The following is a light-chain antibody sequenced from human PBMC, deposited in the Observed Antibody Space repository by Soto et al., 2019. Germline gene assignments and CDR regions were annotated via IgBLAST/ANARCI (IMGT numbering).Light chain of an antibody. V-gene: IGKV1-5*01. Sequence: DIQMTQSPSTLSASVGDRVTLTCRASQYISTWLAWYQQKPGKAPKLLIHDASSLQSGVPSRFSGRGSWTEFTLTITSLQPDDFATYYCQYHDDHFGPGTKVDIK. CDR2: DAS. J-gene: IGKJ3*01. CDR3: QYHDDH. CDR1: QYISTW.